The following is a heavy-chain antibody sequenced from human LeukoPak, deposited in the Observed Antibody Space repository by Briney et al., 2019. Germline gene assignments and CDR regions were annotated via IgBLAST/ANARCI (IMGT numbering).Heavy chain of an antibody. D-gene: IGHD3-22*01. CDR3: ASAHDSSGYYYPASVDI. J-gene: IGHJ3*02. CDR2: IYHSGST. V-gene: IGHV4-30-2*01. Sequence: PSETLSLTCTVSGGSISSGGYSWSWIRQPPGKGLEWIGYIYHSGSTYYNPSLKSRVTISVDRSKNQFSLKLSSVTAADTAVYYCASAHDSSGYYYPASVDIWGQGTMVTVSS. CDR1: GGSISSGGYS.